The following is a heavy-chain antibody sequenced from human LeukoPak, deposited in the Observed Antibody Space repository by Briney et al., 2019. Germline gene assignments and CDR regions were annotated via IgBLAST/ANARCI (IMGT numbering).Heavy chain of an antibody. V-gene: IGHV4-30-4*01. CDR2: IYYSGST. CDR1: GGSISSGDYY. Sequence: SETLSLTCTVSGGSISSGDYYWRWIRQPPGEGLEWIGYIYYSGSTYYNPSLKSRASISIDTSKNQFSLKLSSVTATDTAVYYCVRDFRALRYFDLWGRGIVATVSS. J-gene: IGHJ2*01. CDR3: VRDFRALRYFDL.